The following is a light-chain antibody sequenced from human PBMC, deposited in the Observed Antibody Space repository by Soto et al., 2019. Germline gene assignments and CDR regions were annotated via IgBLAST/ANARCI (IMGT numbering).Light chain of an antibody. J-gene: IGLJ1*01. Sequence: QSALTQPASVSGSPGQSITISCTGTSSDVGGYNYVSWYQQHPGKAPKLMIYDVSNRPSGVSNRFSGSKSGNTASLTISGPQAEDGAEYYCSSYTSSSTLEVFGTGTKVTVL. CDR1: SSDVGGYNY. V-gene: IGLV2-14*01. CDR2: DVS. CDR3: SSYTSSSTLEV.